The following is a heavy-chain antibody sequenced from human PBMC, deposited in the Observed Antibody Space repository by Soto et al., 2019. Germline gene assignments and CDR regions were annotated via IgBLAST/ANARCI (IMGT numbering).Heavy chain of an antibody. CDR3: ARNKEQLPQNYYYYVMDV. CDR2: INAGNGNT. J-gene: IGHJ6*02. D-gene: IGHD2-2*01. V-gene: IGHV1-3*01. CDR1: GYTFTSYT. Sequence: QVQLVQSGAEVKKPGASVKVSCKAPGYTFTSYTMHWVRQAPGQRREGMGWINAGNGNTKYSQKCQGRVTMTRDTYARTAYMELSSVRSEDTAVYYCARNKEQLPQNYYYYVMDVWGQGTTVTVSS.